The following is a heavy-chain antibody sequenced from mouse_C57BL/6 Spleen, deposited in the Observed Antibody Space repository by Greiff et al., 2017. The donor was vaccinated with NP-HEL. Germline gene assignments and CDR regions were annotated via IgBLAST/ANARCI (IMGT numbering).Heavy chain of an antibody. CDR3: AGTYDCSSSSSYDY. D-gene: IGHD1-1*01. J-gene: IGHJ2*01. Sequence: EVQLHQSGPELVKPGASVKISCKASGYSFTDYNMNWVKQSHGKSLEWIGGINPNYGTTSYNEKLKGKATLTVDKSSSTAYMQLNSLTSEDSAVYYCAGTYDCSSSSSYDYWGKGTTLTVSS. CDR1: GYSFTDYN. V-gene: IGHV1-39*01. CDR2: INPNYGTT.